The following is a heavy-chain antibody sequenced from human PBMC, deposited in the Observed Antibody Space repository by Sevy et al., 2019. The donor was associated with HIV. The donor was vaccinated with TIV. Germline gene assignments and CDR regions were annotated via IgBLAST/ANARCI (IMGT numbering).Heavy chain of an antibody. CDR2: ITPDGSEK. V-gene: IGHV3-7*03. D-gene: IGHD6-19*01. J-gene: IGHJ4*02. CDR3: ARGRGWCDY. CDR1: RSSFSHYW. Sequence: GGSLRLSCAVSRSSFSHYWMTWVRQAPGKGLEWVANITPDGSEKYYLDSVKGRFTISRDNAKNSLYLQMSSLGVEDTAIYYCARGRGWCDYWGQGIMVTVSS.